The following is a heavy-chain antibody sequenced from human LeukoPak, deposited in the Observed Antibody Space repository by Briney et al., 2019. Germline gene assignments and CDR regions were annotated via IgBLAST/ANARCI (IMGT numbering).Heavy chain of an antibody. J-gene: IGHJ4*02. Sequence: ASVTVSCKASGYTFTSYGISWVRQAPGQGLEWMGWISAYNGNTNYAQKLQGRVTMTTDTSTSTAYMELRSLRSDDTAVYYCARELWFGELSSYYFDYWGQGTLVTVSS. CDR1: GYTFTSYG. D-gene: IGHD3-10*01. CDR2: ISAYNGNT. CDR3: ARELWFGELSSYYFDY. V-gene: IGHV1-18*01.